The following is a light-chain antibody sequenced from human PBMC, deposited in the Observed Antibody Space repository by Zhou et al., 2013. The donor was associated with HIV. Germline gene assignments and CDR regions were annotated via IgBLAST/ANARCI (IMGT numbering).Light chain of an antibody. V-gene: IGKV1-39*01. CDR1: QNIVTY. CDR2: GSS. J-gene: IGKJ5*01. CDR3: TTVRYTFPTPA. Sequence: DIEMTQSPPSLSASVGDRVSITCRASQNIVTYLNWYQHTSGKAPKLLIYGSSTLQSGVPSRFSGSGSGTEFTLSISNLQPEDFXLTYYCTTVRYTFPTPAFGQGTRLEI.